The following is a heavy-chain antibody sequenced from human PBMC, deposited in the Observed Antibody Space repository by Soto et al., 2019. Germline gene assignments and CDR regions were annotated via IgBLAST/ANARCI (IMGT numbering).Heavy chain of an antibody. Sequence: QVHLQESGPGLVKPSQTLSLTCTVSGVPLNSGGYYWSWARQHPGKGLEWIGNIYYSGSTHYNPSLKSRVTMSVDTSKNLVSLNLSSVSAADTAVYYCAMWAMTILGTDRYHLDYWVQGTLVTFSS. CDR2: IYYSGST. CDR1: GVPLNSGGYY. V-gene: IGHV4-31*03. J-gene: IGHJ4*02. D-gene: IGHD3-16*02. CDR3: AMWAMTILGTDRYHLDY.